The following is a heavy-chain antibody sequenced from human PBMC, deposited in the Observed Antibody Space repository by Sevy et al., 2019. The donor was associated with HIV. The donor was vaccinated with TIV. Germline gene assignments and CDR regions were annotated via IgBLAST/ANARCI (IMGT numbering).Heavy chain of an antibody. CDR3: ARLRWDLVVVPGATPGCYFDS. CDR2: VSHSGNT. J-gene: IGHJ4*02. V-gene: IGHV4-59*08. Sequence: SETLSLTCTVSGDSINTYYWSWIRQPPGKGLEWIGYVSHSGNTNYNPSLKSLVSMSVDTSKNQFSLKVKSVTAADTAVYYCARLRWDLVVVPGATPGCYFDSWGQVTLVIVSS. CDR1: GDSINTYY. D-gene: IGHD2-2*02.